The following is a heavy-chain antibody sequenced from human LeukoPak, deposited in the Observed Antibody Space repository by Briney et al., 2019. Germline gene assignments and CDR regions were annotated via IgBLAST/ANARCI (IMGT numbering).Heavy chain of an antibody. CDR1: GFTFTSYW. CDR3: AREHYFGSGSYRFDY. V-gene: IGHV3-7*01. CDR2: IKQDGNEK. Sequence: EGSLRLSCAASGFTFTSYWMSWVRQAPGKGLEWVANIKQDGNEKYYVDSVKGRFTVSRDNAKNSLYLQMNSLRAEDTAVYYCAREHYFGSGSYRFDYWGQGTLVTVSS. D-gene: IGHD3-10*01. J-gene: IGHJ4*02.